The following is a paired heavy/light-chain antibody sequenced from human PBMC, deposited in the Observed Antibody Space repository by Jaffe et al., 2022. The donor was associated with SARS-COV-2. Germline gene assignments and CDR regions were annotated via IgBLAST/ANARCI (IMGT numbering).Heavy chain of an antibody. CDR2: LFYSGST. J-gene: IGHJ5*02. Sequence: QLQLQESGPGLVKPSETLSLTCTVSGGSISSSSYYWGWIRQPPGKGLEWIGSLFYSGSTYYNPSLKSRVTISVDTSKNQLSLKLSSVTAADTAVYYCARAYYYGSGQNWFDPWGQGTLVTVSS. D-gene: IGHD3-10*01. CDR1: GGSISSSSYY. V-gene: IGHV4-39*01. CDR3: ARAYYYGSGQNWFDP.
Light chain of an antibody. CDR2: WAS. V-gene: IGKV4-1*01. Sequence: DIVMTQSPDSLAVSLGERATINCKSSQSVLHSPNNKNYLAWYQQKPGQPPKLLIYWASTRESGVPDRFSGSGSGTDFTLTISSLQAEDVAIYYCQQFYSSSLTFGPGTKVDIK. CDR1: QSVLHSPNNKNY. CDR3: QQFYSSSLT. J-gene: IGKJ3*01.